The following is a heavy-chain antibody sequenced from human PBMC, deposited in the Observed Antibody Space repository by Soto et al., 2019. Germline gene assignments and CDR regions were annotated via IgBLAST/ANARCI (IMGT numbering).Heavy chain of an antibody. CDR3: ARHGSTAMPLDY. CDR2: IYPGDSDI. Sequence: PGESLKISCKASGYSFTNHWIAWVRRMPGKGLEWMGIIYPGDSDIRYSPSFQGHVTISADKSISTAYLQWSSLKASDTARYYCARHGSTAMPLDYWGQGTRVTVSS. D-gene: IGHD5-18*01. V-gene: IGHV5-51*01. CDR1: GYSFTNHW. J-gene: IGHJ4*02.